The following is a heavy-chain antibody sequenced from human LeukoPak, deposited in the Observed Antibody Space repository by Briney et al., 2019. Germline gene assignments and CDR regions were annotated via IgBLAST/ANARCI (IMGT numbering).Heavy chain of an antibody. V-gene: IGHV4-4*02. CDR3: ARVRQQLVRGTTHFDY. CDR1: GGSISSSNW. Sequence: SETLSLTCAVSGGSISSSNWWSWVRQPPGKGLEWIGEIYHSGSTNYNPSLKSRVTISVDKSKNQFSLKLSSVTAADTAVYYCARVRQQLVRGTTHFDYWGQGTLVTVSS. D-gene: IGHD6-13*01. J-gene: IGHJ4*02. CDR2: IYHSGST.